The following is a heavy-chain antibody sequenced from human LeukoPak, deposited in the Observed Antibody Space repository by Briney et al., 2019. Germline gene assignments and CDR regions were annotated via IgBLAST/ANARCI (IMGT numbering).Heavy chain of an antibody. J-gene: IGHJ3*02. V-gene: IGHV4-59*08. CDR1: GGSISSYY. CDR2: IYYSGST. CDR3: ARQGSDFIVVVPAAIPLDAFDI. D-gene: IGHD2-2*01. Sequence: SETLSLTCTVSGGSISSYYWSWIRQPPGKGLEWIGYIYYSGSTNYNPSLKSRVTISVDTSKNQFSLKLSSVTAADTAVYYCARQGSDFIVVVPAAIPLDAFDIWGQGTMVTVSS.